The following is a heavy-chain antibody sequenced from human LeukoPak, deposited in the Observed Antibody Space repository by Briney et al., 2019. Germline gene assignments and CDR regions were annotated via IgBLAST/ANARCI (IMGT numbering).Heavy chain of an antibody. V-gene: IGHV4-59*08. CDR1: GGSISGYF. CDR2: IYYSGST. Sequence: SETLSLTCTVSGGSISGYFWSWIRQSPAKGLEWIGYIYYSGSTNYNPSLKSRVTILVDTSKNQFSLKLSSVTAADTAVYYCARHLRGFWSGYPDYWGQGTLVTVSS. CDR3: ARHLRGFWSGYPDY. D-gene: IGHD3-3*01. J-gene: IGHJ4*02.